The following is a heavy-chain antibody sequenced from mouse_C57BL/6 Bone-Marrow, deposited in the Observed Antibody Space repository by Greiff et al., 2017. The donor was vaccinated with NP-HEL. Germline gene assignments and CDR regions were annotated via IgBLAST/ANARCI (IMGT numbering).Heavy chain of an antibody. CDR2: IDPETGGT. CDR3: TREDDGYHWGNWYFDV. Sequence: QVQLKESGAELVRPGASVTLSCTASGYTFTDYEMHWVKQTPVHGLEWIGAIDPETGGTAYNQKFKGKAILTADKSSSTAYMELRSLTSEDSAVYYCTREDDGYHWGNWYFDVWGTGTTVTVSS. J-gene: IGHJ1*03. D-gene: IGHD2-3*01. V-gene: IGHV1-15*01. CDR1: GYTFTDYE.